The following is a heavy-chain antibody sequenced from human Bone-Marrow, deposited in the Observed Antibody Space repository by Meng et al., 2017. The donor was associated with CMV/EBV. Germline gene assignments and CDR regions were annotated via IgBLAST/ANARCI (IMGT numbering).Heavy chain of an antibody. D-gene: IGHD2-15*01. Sequence: GSLRLSCAVYGPGGSNRNYYWNWLRQPPGKGLEWIGEINHDGTKNYNPSLKSRVTISVDKSKNQFALRLNSVTAADTAVYYCARDQGILMRGMDVWGQGTTVTVSS. CDR3: ARDQGILMRGMDV. CDR1: GPGGSNRNYY. V-gene: IGHV4-34*01. CDR2: INHDGTK. J-gene: IGHJ6*02.